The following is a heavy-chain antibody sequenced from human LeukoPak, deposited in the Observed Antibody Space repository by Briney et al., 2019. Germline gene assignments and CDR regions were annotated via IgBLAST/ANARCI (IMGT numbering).Heavy chain of an antibody. D-gene: IGHD3-9*01. CDR3: ARIPYDILTTYGMDV. CDR2: IDGGGDAT. CDR1: GFTFNNYA. J-gene: IGHJ6*02. Sequence: GGSLRLSCAASGFTFNNYAMGWVRQPPGKGLEWLSAIDGGGDATKYADSVKGRFTISRDNSKNTLSLQMNSLRAEDTAVYYCARIPYDILTTYGMDVWGQGTTVTVSS. V-gene: IGHV3-23*01.